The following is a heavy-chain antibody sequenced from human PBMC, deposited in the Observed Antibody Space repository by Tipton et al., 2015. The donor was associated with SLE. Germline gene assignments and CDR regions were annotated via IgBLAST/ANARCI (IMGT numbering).Heavy chain of an antibody. CDR2: IYYSGST. V-gene: IGHV4-34*01. Sequence: TLSLTCAVYGGSFSGYYWSWIRQPPGKGLEWIGRIYYSGSTYYNPSLKSRVAISVDTSKNQFSLELSSVTAADTAVYYCARDEYRYDATGYHLLGHFDFWGQGTLVTVSS. D-gene: IGHD3-22*01. CDR3: ARDEYRYDATGYHLLGHFDF. J-gene: IGHJ4*02. CDR1: GGSFSGYY.